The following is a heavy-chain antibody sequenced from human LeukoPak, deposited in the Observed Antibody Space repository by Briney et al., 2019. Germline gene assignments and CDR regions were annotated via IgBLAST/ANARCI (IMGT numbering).Heavy chain of an antibody. V-gene: IGHV3-23*01. CDR1: GFTSSSYA. CDR3: AKDSGTVVTTTWFDP. J-gene: IGHJ5*02. Sequence: GGSLRLSCAASGFTSSSYAMSWVRQAPGKGLEWVSAISGSGGSTYYADSVKGRFTISRDNSKNTLYLQMNSLRAEDTAVYYCAKDSGTVVTTTWFDPWGQGTLVTVSS. CDR2: ISGSGGST. D-gene: IGHD4-23*01.